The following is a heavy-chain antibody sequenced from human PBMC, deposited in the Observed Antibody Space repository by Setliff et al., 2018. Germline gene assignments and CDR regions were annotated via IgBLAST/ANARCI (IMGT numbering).Heavy chain of an antibody. Sequence: ASVKVSCKASGYTFTGYYMHWVRQAPGQGLEWMGWINPNSGNTGYAQKFQGRVTMTRNTSISTAYMELSSLRSEDTAVYYCARRVGSVGIQLPDYWGQGTLVTVSS. CDR3: ARRVGSVGIQLPDY. CDR2: INPNSGNT. J-gene: IGHJ4*02. CDR1: GYTFTGYY. V-gene: IGHV1-8*02. D-gene: IGHD5-18*01.